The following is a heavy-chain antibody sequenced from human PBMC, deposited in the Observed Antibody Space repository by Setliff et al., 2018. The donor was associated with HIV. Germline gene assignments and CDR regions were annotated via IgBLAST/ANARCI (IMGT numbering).Heavy chain of an antibody. J-gene: IGHJ4*02. D-gene: IGHD6-19*01. CDR3: AKGQWLFDS. CDR2: IKQDGSEK. Sequence: GSLRLSCAASGFTFSDYWMTWVRQAPGKGLEWVANIKQDGSEKYCVDSVKGRFTISRDNAKNSLYLQMNSLGAEDTAVYYCAKGQWLFDSWGQGTLVTVSS. CDR1: GFTFSDYW. V-gene: IGHV3-7*03.